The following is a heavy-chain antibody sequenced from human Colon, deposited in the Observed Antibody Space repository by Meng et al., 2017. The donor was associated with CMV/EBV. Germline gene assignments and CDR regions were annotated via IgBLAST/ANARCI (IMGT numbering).Heavy chain of an antibody. J-gene: IGHJ4*02. Sequence: AASGFTFSDAWMSWVRQAPGKGLGWVGRIKSNTEGEATDYATPVKGRFTISRDDSKNTLYLQMNSLKTEDTAVYYCTSPEWDGGADYWGQRTLVTVSS. CDR1: GFTFSDAW. CDR3: TSPEWDGGADY. CDR2: IKSNTEGEAT. V-gene: IGHV3-15*01. D-gene: IGHD1-26*01.